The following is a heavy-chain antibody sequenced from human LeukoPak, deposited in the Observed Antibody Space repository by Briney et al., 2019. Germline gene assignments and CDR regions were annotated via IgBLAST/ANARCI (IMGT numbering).Heavy chain of an antibody. CDR1: GGSISSSSYY. Sequence: PSETLSLTCTVSGGSISSSSYYWGWIRQPPGKGLEWIGSIYYSGSTYYNPSLKSRVTISVDTSKNQFSLKLSSVTAADTAVYYCARRWIFDRWGRGTLVTVSP. D-gene: IGHD2-2*03. V-gene: IGHV4-39*01. CDR3: ARRWIFDR. J-gene: IGHJ2*01. CDR2: IYYSGST.